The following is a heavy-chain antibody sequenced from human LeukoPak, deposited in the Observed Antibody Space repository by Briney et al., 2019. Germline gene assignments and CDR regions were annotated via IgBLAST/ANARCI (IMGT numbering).Heavy chain of an antibody. CDR2: LGPSSNAI. Sequence: GGSLRLSCAASGFTFSSYVMNWVRQAPGKGLEWVSYLGPSSNAIHYADSVKGRFTISRDNAKNSLYLLMNSLRDEDTAVYYCARAAYSSGPDYWGQGTLVTVSS. CDR1: GFTFSSYV. J-gene: IGHJ4*02. D-gene: IGHD6-25*01. V-gene: IGHV3-48*02. CDR3: ARAAYSSGPDY.